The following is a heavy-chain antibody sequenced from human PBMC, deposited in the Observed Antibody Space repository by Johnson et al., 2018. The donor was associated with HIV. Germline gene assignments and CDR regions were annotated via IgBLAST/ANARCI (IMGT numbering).Heavy chain of an antibody. D-gene: IGHD2-15*01. V-gene: IGHV3-11*04. CDR1: GFTFSNAW. CDR2: ISNSGGTI. CDR3: ARSKDCSVSSCPDGCDI. J-gene: IGHJ3*02. Sequence: QVQLVESGGGLVKPGGSLRLSCAASGFTFSNAWMSWVRQAPGKGLEWVSYISNSGGTIYSADSVQGRFTISRDNAKNSLFLQMNSLRAEDTAVYYCARSKDCSVSSCPDGCDIWGQGTMVIVSS.